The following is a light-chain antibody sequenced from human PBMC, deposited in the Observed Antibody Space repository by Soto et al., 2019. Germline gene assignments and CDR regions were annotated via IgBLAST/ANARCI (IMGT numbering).Light chain of an antibody. Sequence: QSVLTQPASVSGCPGQSITISCTGTSSDVGGYNYVSWYQQHPGKAPKFMIYEVSTRPSGLSNRFSGSKSGNTASLTISGLQAEDEADYYCSSYTSSSTRVFGTGTKVTVL. J-gene: IGLJ1*01. CDR1: SSDVGGYNY. CDR3: SSYTSSSTRV. CDR2: EVS. V-gene: IGLV2-14*01.